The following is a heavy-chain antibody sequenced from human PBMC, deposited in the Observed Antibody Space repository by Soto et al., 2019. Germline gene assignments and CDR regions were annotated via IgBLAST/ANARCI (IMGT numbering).Heavy chain of an antibody. D-gene: IGHD1-26*01. CDR1: GFTFSGYA. CDR3: VREGLRATTKGPYFDY. CDR2: ISFSGGDT. Sequence: EVQLLESGGGSVQPGGSLRLSCVASGFTFSGYAMSWVRQAPGKGLEWVATISFSGGDTYYADSVKGRFTISRDSSQNTLFLQMTSLRVEDTAFYYCVREGLRATTKGPYFDYWGQGTLVTVSS. V-gene: IGHV3-23*01. J-gene: IGHJ4*02.